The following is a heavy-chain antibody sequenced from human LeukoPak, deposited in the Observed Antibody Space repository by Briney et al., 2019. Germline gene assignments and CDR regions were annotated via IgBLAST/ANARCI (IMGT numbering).Heavy chain of an antibody. D-gene: IGHD6-19*01. CDR1: GFTFNSYA. CDR3: ARELGIAVAGTLGY. J-gene: IGHJ4*02. V-gene: IGHV3-33*01. Sequence: GGSLRLSCAASGFTFNSYAMHWVRQAPGKGLEWVAVIWYDGSNKYYADSVKGRFTISRDHSKNTLYLQMKSLRAEDTAVYYCARELGIAVAGTLGYWGQGTLVTVSS. CDR2: IWYDGSNK.